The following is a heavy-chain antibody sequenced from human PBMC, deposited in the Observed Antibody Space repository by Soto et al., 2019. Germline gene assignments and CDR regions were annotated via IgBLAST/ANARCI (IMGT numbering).Heavy chain of an antibody. CDR3: ARSREFDY. J-gene: IGHJ4*02. CDR2: IFPSGTT. CDR1: GGSLSGATYS. Sequence: SETLSLTCCVSGGSLSGATYSWNWIRQPPGKGLEWIGYIFPSGTTYYNPSLKSRVTISIDVSKNQFSLSLRSLTAADTAVYYCARSREFDYWSQGTLVTVSS. V-gene: IGHV4-30-2*01.